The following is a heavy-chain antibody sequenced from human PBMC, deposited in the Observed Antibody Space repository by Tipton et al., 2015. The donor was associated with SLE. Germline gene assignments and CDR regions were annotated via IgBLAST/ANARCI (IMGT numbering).Heavy chain of an antibody. CDR2: IRYDGSNK. CDR1: GFTFISYG. J-gene: IGHJ1*01. V-gene: IGHV3-30*02. CDR3: AKDVQH. Sequence: GSLRLSCAASGFTFISYGMHWVRQAPGKGLEWLAFIRYDGSNKYYPDSVKVRFTISRDNSKNTLYLQMNSLRPEDTAVYYCAKDVQHWRQGTLVTVSS.